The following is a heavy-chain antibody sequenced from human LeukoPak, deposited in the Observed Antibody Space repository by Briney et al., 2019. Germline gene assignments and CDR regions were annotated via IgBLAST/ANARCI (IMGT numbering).Heavy chain of an antibody. CDR2: IYSGGST. D-gene: IGHD2-2*02. J-gene: IGHJ3*02. V-gene: IGHV3-53*01. CDR3: AKVKAGCSSTSCYRAFDI. Sequence: GGSLRLSCAASGFTVSSNYMSWVRQAPGKGLEWVSVIYSGGSTYYADSVKGRFTISRDNSKNTLYLQMNSLRAEDTAVYYCAKVKAGCSSTSCYRAFDIWGQGTMVTVSS. CDR1: GFTVSSNY.